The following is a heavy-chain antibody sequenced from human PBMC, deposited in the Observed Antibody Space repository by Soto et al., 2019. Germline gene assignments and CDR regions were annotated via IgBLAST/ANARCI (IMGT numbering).Heavy chain of an antibody. D-gene: IGHD5-18*01. CDR1: GGSFSTYA. V-gene: IGHV1-69*12. CDR3: ASGIQLWLRRINNGYSG. J-gene: IGHJ4*02. Sequence: QVQLVQSGAEVKKPESSVKVSCKAPGGSFSTYAISWVRQAPGQGLEWMGGIIHMFGTAYYAQRFQNRVTITADESTNTVYMELSSLRSEDTAVYFCASGIQLWLRRINNGYSGWGQGTLVTVSS. CDR2: IIHMFGTA.